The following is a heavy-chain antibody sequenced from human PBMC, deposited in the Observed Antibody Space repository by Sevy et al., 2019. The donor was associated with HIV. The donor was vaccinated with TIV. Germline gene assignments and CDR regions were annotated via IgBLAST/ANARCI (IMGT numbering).Heavy chain of an antibody. J-gene: IGHJ4*02. CDR2: IFPIFDTA. CDR3: ASGLAVSVDF. CDR1: GGTFSSSA. Sequence: ASVKVSCKASGGTFSSSAISWVRQAPGQELEGMGEIFPIFDTAKYAQKCQGRVTITADDSTSTAYMEVSSLRSEDTAVYFCASGLAVSVDFWGQGTLVTVSS. D-gene: IGHD6-19*01. V-gene: IGHV1-69*13.